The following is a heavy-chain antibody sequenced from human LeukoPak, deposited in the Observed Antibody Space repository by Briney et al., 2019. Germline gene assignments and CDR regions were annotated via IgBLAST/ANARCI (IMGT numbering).Heavy chain of an antibody. CDR1: GGSFSGYY. V-gene: IGHV4-34*01. D-gene: IGHD7-27*01. Sequence: SETLSLTCAVYGGSFSGYYWSWIRQPPGKGLEWIGEINHSGSTNYNPSLKSRVTISVDTSKNQFSLKLSSVTAADTAVYYCARALGRYYYYGMDAWGQGTTVTVSS. J-gene: IGHJ6*02. CDR3: ARALGRYYYYGMDA. CDR2: INHSGST.